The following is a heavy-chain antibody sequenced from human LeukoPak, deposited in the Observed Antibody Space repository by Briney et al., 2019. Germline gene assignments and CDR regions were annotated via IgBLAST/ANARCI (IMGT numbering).Heavy chain of an antibody. CDR3: ARNLPAADY. V-gene: IGHV3-48*04. Sequence: PGGSLRLSCAASGFTFSNYWMSWVRQAPGKGLEWVSYISSTSSVIYYADSVKGRFTISRDNAKSSLYLQMNSLRAEDTAVYYCARNLPAADYWGQGTLVTVSS. J-gene: IGHJ4*02. CDR1: GFTFSNYW. D-gene: IGHD2-2*01. CDR2: ISSTSSVI.